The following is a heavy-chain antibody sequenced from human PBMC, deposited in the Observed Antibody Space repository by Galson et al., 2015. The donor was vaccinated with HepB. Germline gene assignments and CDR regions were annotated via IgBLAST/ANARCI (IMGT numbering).Heavy chain of an antibody. V-gene: IGHV1-2*02. CDR3: ASLYDFWSGYYLAFDV. CDR2: INPNSGGT. Sequence: SVKVSCKASGGTFSSYAISWVRQAPGQGLEWMGWINPNSGGTNYAQKFQGRVTMTRDTSISTAYMELSRLRSDDTAVYYCASLYDFWSGYYLAFDVWGQGTMVTVSS. D-gene: IGHD3-3*01. CDR1: GGTFSSYA. J-gene: IGHJ3*01.